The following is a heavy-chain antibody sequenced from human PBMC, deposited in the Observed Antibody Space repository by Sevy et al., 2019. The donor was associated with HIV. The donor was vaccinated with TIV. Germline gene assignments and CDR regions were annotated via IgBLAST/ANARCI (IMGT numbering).Heavy chain of an antibody. D-gene: IGHD3-10*01. Sequence: SETLSLTCTVSGGSISGYYWSWIRQPPGKGLEWIGYIYYSGSTNYNPSLKSRVTISVDTSKNQSSLKLSSVTAADTAMYYCASYYGSGTYFDYWGQGTLVTVSS. CDR3: ASYYGSGTYFDY. CDR1: GGSISGYY. J-gene: IGHJ4*02. CDR2: IYYSGST. V-gene: IGHV4-59*13.